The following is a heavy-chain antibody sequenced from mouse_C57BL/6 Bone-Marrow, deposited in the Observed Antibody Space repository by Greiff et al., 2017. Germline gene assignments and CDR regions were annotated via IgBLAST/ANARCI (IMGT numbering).Heavy chain of an antibody. D-gene: IGHD2-4*01. CDR2: IHPNSGST. Sequence: QVQLQQPGAELVKPGASVKLSCKASGYTFTSYWMHWVKQRPGQGLEWIGLIHPNSGSTNYNEKFKSKATLTVDKSSSTAYMQRSSLTSEDSAVYYCARNYDYGVWDYWGQGTTLTVSS. J-gene: IGHJ2*01. CDR1: GYTFTSYW. V-gene: IGHV1-64*01. CDR3: ARNYDYGVWDY.